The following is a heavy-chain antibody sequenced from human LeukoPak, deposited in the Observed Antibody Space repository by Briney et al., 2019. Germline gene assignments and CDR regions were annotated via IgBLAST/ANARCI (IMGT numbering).Heavy chain of an antibody. J-gene: IGHJ4*02. Sequence: GGSLRLSCAASGFTLDDYAMHWVRQAPGKGLEWVSLISWDGGSTYYADSVKGRFTISRDNSKNSLYLQMNSLRAEDTALYYCAKDIQRGYYDSSGYYGYYFDYWGQGTLVTVSS. CDR1: GFTLDDYA. D-gene: IGHD3-22*01. CDR2: ISWDGGST. V-gene: IGHV3-43D*03. CDR3: AKDIQRGYYDSSGYYGYYFDY.